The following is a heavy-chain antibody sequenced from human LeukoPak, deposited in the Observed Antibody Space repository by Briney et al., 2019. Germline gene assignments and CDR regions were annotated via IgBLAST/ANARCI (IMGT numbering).Heavy chain of an antibody. CDR3: ARQGLTVVTFFDY. CDR2: IYYSGST. D-gene: IGHD4-23*01. Sequence: SETLSLTCTVSGGSISSSSYYWGWIRQPPGKGLEWIGTIYYSGSTYYNPSLKSRVTISVDTSKNQSSLKLSSVTAADTAVYYCARQGLTVVTFFDYWGQGTLVTVSS. J-gene: IGHJ4*02. V-gene: IGHV4-39*01. CDR1: GGSISSSSYY.